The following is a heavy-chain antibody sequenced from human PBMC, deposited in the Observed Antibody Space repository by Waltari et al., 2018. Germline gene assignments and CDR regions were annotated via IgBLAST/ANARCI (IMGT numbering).Heavy chain of an antibody. V-gene: IGHV3-23*04. CDR3: AKDAPQSWFDP. J-gene: IGHJ5*02. CDR1: GFTFSSFA. D-gene: IGHD4-4*01. Sequence: EVQLVESGGDLVQPGGSLRLSCAASGFTFSSFAIGWVRQAPGKGREWVSVCRGSGDTTYYADSVRGRFTISRDNSKNPLYLQMNSRRAEDTAVYYCAKDAPQSWFDPWGQGTLVTVSS. CDR2: CRGSGDTT.